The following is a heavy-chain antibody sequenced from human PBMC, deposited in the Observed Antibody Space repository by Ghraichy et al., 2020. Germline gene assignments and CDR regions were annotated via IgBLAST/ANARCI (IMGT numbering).Heavy chain of an antibody. CDR2: ISSSGSTI. CDR1: GFTFSDYY. D-gene: IGHD3-16*01. V-gene: IGHV3-11*01. CDR3: ARDTFEASIWFDP. Sequence: GGSLRLSCAASGFTFSDYYISWIRQAPGKGLEWVSYISSSGSTIYYADSVKGRFTISRDNAKNSLYLQMNSLRAEDTAVYYCARDTFEASIWFDPWGQGTLVTVSS. J-gene: IGHJ5*02.